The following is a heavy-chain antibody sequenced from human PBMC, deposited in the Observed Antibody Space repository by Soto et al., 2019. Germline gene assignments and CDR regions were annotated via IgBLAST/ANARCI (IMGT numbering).Heavy chain of an antibody. J-gene: IGHJ4*02. D-gene: IGHD4-17*01. CDR2: ISGSGGST. CDR3: AKAPYGDYASYYDY. CDR1: GFTFSSYA. Sequence: GGSLRLSCAASGFTFSSYAMSWVRQAPGKGLEWVSAISGSGGSTYYADSVKGRFTISRDNSKNTLYLQMNSLRAEDTAVYYCAKAPYGDYASYYDYWGQGTLVTVSS. V-gene: IGHV3-23*01.